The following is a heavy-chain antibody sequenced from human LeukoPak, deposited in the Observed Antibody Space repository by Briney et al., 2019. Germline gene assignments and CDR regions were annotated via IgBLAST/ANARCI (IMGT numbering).Heavy chain of an antibody. V-gene: IGHV1-46*01. CDR1: GYTFTSYY. CDR3: ARPYCSGGSCSTGWFDP. CDR2: IDPSGGGT. D-gene: IGHD2-15*01. J-gene: IGHJ5*02. Sequence: GASVKVSCKASGYTFTSYYMHWVRQAPGQGLEWMGMIDPSGGGTTYAQKFQGRATMTRDTSTSTLYMQLSSLRSEDTAVYYCARPYCSGGSCSTGWFDPWGQGALVTVSS.